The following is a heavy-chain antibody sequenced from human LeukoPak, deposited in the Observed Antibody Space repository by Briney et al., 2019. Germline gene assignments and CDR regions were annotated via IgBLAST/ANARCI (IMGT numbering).Heavy chain of an antibody. V-gene: IGHV1-3*03. CDR2: INAGNGNT. CDR1: GYTFTSYA. Sequence: ASVKVSCTASGYTFTSYAMHWVRQAPGQRLEWMGWINAGNGNTKYSQEFQGRVTITRDTSASTAYMELSSLRSEDTAVYYCARAYSSSWYSSYYYYYYMDVWGKGTTVTISS. CDR3: ARAYSSSWYSSYYYYYYMDV. D-gene: IGHD6-13*01. J-gene: IGHJ6*03.